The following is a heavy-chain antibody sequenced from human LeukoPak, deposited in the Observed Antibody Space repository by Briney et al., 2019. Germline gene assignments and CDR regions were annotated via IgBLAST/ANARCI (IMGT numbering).Heavy chain of an antibody. V-gene: IGHV1-46*01. Sequence: ASVKVSCKASGYTFTSYYMHWVRQAPGQGLEWMGIINPSGGSTSYAQKFQGRVTMTRDTSISTAYMAMSRLRSDDTAVYYCARDLLQYFDWLTMAGYWGQGTLVSVSS. CDR2: INPSGGST. D-gene: IGHD3-9*01. J-gene: IGHJ4*02. CDR3: ARDLLQYFDWLTMAGY. CDR1: GYTFTSYY.